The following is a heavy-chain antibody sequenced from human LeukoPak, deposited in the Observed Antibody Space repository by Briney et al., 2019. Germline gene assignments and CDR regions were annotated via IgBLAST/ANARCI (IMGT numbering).Heavy chain of an antibody. V-gene: IGHV3-7*01. CDR1: GLIFSHYW. CDR3: ARIGYSSSSFDY. D-gene: IGHD6-6*01. CDR2: IKQDGSVK. Sequence: HPGGSLRLSCGASGLIFSHYWMSWVRQAPGKGLEWVANIKQDGSVKYYVDSLKGRFTISRDNARNSVYLQMNSLRAEDTAVYYCARIGYSSSSFDYWGQGTLVTVSS. J-gene: IGHJ4*02.